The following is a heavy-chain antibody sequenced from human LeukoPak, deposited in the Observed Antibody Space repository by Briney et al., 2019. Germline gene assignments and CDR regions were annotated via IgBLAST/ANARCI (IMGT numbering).Heavy chain of an antibody. D-gene: IGHD3-22*01. Sequence: GASVKVSCKASGGTFSSYAISWVRQAPGQGLEWMGGIIPIFGTANYAQKFQGRVTITTDESTSTAYMEVSSLRSEDTAVYYCARYSDYYDSSGYYLDYWGQGTLVTVSS. CDR1: GGTFSSYA. CDR3: ARYSDYYDSSGYYLDY. J-gene: IGHJ4*02. V-gene: IGHV1-69*05. CDR2: IIPIFGTA.